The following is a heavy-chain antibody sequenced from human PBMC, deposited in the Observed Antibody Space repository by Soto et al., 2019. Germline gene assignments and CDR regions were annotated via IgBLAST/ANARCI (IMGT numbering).Heavy chain of an antibody. J-gene: IGHJ4*02. D-gene: IGHD3-22*01. CDR2: ISYTGSTI. CDR3: ARGLRIYYDRSCLHY. V-gene: IGHV3-48*03. CDR1: GFTFSNYD. Sequence: TGGSLRLSCAASGFTFSNYDMNWVRQTPGKGLEWVSYISYTGSTIYYADSVRGRFTISRDNSKNSLYLQMNSLRAEDTAVYYCARGLRIYYDRSCLHYWRQRTLVTVSS.